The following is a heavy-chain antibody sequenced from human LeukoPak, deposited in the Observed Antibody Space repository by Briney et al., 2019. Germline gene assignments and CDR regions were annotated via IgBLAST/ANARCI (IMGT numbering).Heavy chain of an antibody. CDR2: IIPIFGTA. J-gene: IGHJ4*02. CDR3: ARGDTAMVMGPNY. D-gene: IGHD5-18*01. CDR1: GGTFSSYA. V-gene: IGHV1-69*05. Sequence: ASVKVSCKASGGTFSSYAISWVRQAPGQGLEWMGGIIPIFGTANYAQKFQGRVTITTDESTSTAYMELSSLRSEDTAVYYCARGDTAMVMGPNYWGQGTLVTVSS.